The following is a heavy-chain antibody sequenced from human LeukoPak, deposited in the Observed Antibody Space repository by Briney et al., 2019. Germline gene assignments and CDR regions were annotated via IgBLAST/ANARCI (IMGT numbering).Heavy chain of an antibody. J-gene: IGHJ4*02. Sequence: GGSLRLSCAASGFTVGTNYMSWVRQAPGKGLEWVSYISSSSSTIYYADSVKGRFTISRDNAKNSLYLQMNSLRAEDTAVYYCANLFTMTFDYWGQGTLVTVSS. CDR2: ISSSSSTI. CDR3: ANLFTMTFDY. CDR1: GFTVGTNY. V-gene: IGHV3-48*01. D-gene: IGHD3-22*01.